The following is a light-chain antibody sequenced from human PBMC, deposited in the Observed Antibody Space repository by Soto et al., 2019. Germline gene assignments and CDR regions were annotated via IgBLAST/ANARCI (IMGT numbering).Light chain of an antibody. V-gene: IGLV1-40*01. CDR3: QSYDSSLSGSV. J-gene: IGLJ3*02. Sequence: QAVVTQPPSVSGAPGQRVTISCTGSSSNIGATYHVHWYQQLPGTAPKLLIYGNSNRPSGVPDRFSGSKSGTSASLAITGLQDEDEADYYCQSYDSSLSGSVFGGGTKLTVL. CDR1: SSNIGATYH. CDR2: GNS.